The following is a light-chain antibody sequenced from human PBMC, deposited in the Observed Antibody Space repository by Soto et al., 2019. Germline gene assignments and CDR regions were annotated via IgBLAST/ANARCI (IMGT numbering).Light chain of an antibody. CDR3: QPYNNCPGT. CDR1: QSVSRK. J-gene: IGKJ1*01. V-gene: IGKV3-15*01. CDR2: GAS. Sequence: EIVLTQSPGTLSVSPGERATLSCRASQSVSRKLAWYQHKPGQAPRLLFYGASTGATGIPARFSGSGSETEFTLSISSLQSEDFEVYYCQPYNNCPGTFSQGTKVEIK.